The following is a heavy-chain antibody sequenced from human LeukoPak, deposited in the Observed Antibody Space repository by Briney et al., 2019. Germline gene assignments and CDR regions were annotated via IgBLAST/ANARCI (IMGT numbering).Heavy chain of an antibody. J-gene: IGHJ6*03. CDR1: GFIFSSYW. CDR3: ARDHAFSYYYYYMDV. V-gene: IGHV3-7*01. D-gene: IGHD3-3*01. Sequence: PGGSLRLSCAASGFIFSSYWMSWVRQAPGKGLEWVANINQDGSEKYYVDSVKGRFTISRDSAKNSLYLQMNSLRAEDTAVYYCARDHAFSYYYYYMDVWGKGTTVTVSS. CDR2: INQDGSEK.